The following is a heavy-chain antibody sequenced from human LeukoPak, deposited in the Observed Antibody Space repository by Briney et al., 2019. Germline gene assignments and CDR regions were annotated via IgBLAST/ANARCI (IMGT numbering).Heavy chain of an antibody. CDR3: ATYGVVPSAHFDY. J-gene: IGHJ4*02. CDR1: GGSISSYY. CDR2: IYSSGST. V-gene: IGHV4-4*07. Sequence: SETLSLTCTVSGGSISSYYWSWIRQPAGQGLEWIGRIYSSGSTEYNPFLKSRVTMSVDTSKNHFSLWLTSVTAADTAVYYCATYGVVPSAHFDYWGQGTLVTVSS. D-gene: IGHD2-2*01.